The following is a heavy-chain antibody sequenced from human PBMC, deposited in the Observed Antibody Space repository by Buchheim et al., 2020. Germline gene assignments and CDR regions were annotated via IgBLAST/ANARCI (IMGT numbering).Heavy chain of an antibody. CDR1: GFSFITYA. J-gene: IGHJ4*02. Sequence: EVQLLESGGGWEQSGGSLRLSCSASGFSFITYAMTWVRQAPGKGLEWVSPIIGSGGATYYADSVKGRFTISRDNSRNALYLQMDSLEAEDTAIYYCAKLGDGAGSYIDSWGQGTL. V-gene: IGHV3-23*01. D-gene: IGHD3-10*01. CDR2: IIGSGGAT. CDR3: AKLGDGAGSYIDS.